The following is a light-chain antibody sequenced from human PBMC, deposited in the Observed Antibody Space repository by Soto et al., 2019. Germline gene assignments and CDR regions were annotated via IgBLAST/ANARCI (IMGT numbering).Light chain of an antibody. CDR1: QTISIY. J-gene: IGKJ1*01. CDR2: DAS. V-gene: IGKV1-5*01. Sequence: DIQMTQSPSSLSASVGDRVTITCRASQTISIYLNWYQQKPGKAPSLLIYDASALPRGVPSRFSGSGSGTKFTLTIASLQPDDFATYYCQQYETFSGTFGPGTKVDIK. CDR3: QQYETFSGT.